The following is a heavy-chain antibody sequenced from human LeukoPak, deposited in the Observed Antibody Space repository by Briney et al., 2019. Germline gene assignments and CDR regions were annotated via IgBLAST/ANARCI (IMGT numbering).Heavy chain of an antibody. Sequence: GGSLRLSCAASGFTFSSYWMSWVRQAPGKGLEWVSYISSSGSTIYYADSVKGRFTISRDNAKNSLYLQMNSLRAEDTAVYYCAQERAGEYSSSFDYWGQGTLVTVSS. CDR2: ISSSGSTI. V-gene: IGHV3-48*04. D-gene: IGHD6-6*01. J-gene: IGHJ4*02. CDR1: GFTFSSYW. CDR3: AQERAGEYSSSFDY.